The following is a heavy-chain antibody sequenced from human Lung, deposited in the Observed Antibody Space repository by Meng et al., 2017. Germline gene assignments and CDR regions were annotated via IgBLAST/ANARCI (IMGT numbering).Heavy chain of an antibody. D-gene: IGHD6-6*01. CDR1: GYSFTCCG. V-gene: IGHV1-18*01. CDR2: ISAYSGYT. CDR3: ARNSSSSVVDY. J-gene: IGHJ4*02. Sequence: QVQLLQSGAEVKKPGASVKVSCKASGYSFTCCGISWVRQAPGQGLEWLGWISAYSGYTNYAQKLQGRVTMTTDTSTSTAYMELRSLSSDDTALYYCARNSSSSVVDYWGQGTLVTVSS.